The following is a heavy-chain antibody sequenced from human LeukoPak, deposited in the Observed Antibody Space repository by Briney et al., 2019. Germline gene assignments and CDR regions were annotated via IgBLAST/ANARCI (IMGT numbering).Heavy chain of an antibody. CDR2: ISWNSGSI. Sequence: GGSLRLSCAASGFTFDDYAMHWVRQAPGKGLEWVSGISWNSGSIGCADSVKGRFTISRDNAKNSLYLQMNSLRAEDTALYYCARVLLSGSPAWFDPWGQGTLVTVSS. CDR1: GFTFDDYA. CDR3: ARVLLSGSPAWFDP. V-gene: IGHV3-9*01. D-gene: IGHD1-26*01. J-gene: IGHJ5*02.